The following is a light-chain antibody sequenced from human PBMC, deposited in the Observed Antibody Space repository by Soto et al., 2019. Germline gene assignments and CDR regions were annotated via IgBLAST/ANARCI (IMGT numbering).Light chain of an antibody. CDR1: QSISNY. CDR3: QQSYGTPII. V-gene: IGKV1-39*01. J-gene: IGKJ5*01. CDR2: AAS. Sequence: DIQMTQSPFSLSAPVGDRVTITCRASQSISNYLNWYQQKQGKAPKLLIYAASTLQSGVPSSFSGSGSGTYFTLTISSLQPEDSATYYCQQSYGTPIIFGQGTRLDIK.